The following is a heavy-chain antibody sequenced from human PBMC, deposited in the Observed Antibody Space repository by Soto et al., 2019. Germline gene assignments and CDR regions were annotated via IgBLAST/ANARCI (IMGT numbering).Heavy chain of an antibody. CDR3: AHRPSYCSGGSCYSGFDY. Sequence: SGPTLVNPTQTLTLTCTFSGFSLSTSGMCVNWIRQPPGKALEWLALIYWDDDKRYSPSLKSRLTITKDTSKNQVVLTMTNMDPVDTATYYCAHRPSYCSGGSCYSGFDYWGQGTLVTVSS. J-gene: IGHJ4*02. V-gene: IGHV2-5*08. CDR2: IYWDDDK. D-gene: IGHD2-15*01. CDR1: GFSLSTSGMC.